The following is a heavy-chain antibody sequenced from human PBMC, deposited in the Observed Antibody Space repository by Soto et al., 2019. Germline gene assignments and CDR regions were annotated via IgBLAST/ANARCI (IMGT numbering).Heavy chain of an antibody. Sequence: ASVKVSCKASGYTFTDYYIHWVRQAPGPGLEWMGWINPNSGGTNYAKKFQGRVTMTRDTSVSSVYMELSRLRSDDTAVYYCARGHPPGGDYFSYGMDVWGQRTTVTVSS. CDR3: ARGHPPGGDYFSYGMDV. V-gene: IGHV1-2*02. J-gene: IGHJ6*02. CDR2: INPNSGGT. CDR1: GYTFTDYY. D-gene: IGHD3-10*01.